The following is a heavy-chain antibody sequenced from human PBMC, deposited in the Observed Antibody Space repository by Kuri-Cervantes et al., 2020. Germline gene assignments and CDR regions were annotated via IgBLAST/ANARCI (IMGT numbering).Heavy chain of an antibody. D-gene: IGHD1-7*01. CDR3: ARVWGNWNYDRIFDY. CDR1: GYTFTGYY. V-gene: IGHV1-2*02. J-gene: IGHJ4*02. CDR2: INPNSGGT. Sequence: ASVKVSCKASGYTFTGYYMHWVRQAPGQGLEWMGWINPNSGGTNYAQKFQGRVTMTRDTSIGTAYMELSRLRSDDTAVYYCARVWGNWNYDRIFDYWGQGTLVTVSS.